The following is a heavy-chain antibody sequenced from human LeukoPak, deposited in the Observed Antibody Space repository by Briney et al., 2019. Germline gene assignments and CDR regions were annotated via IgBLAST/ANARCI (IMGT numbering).Heavy chain of an antibody. CDR1: GYTFTSYG. J-gene: IGHJ6*02. CDR3: ARDSEIMGYYYYYGMDV. V-gene: IGHV1-18*01. Sequence: ASVKVSCKASGYTFTSYGISWVRQAPGQGLEWMGWISAYNGNTNYAQKLQGRVTMTTDTSTSTAYMELRSLRSDDTAVYYCARDSEIMGYYYYYGMDVWGQGTTVTVSS. CDR2: ISAYNGNT. D-gene: IGHD3-16*01.